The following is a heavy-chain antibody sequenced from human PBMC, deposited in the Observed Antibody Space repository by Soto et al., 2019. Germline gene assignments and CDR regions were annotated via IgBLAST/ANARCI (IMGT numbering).Heavy chain of an antibody. CDR1: GYTFTSYG. D-gene: IGHD3-3*01. CDR3: ARYDFWSGYPNYYYYYMDV. J-gene: IGHJ6*03. Sequence: GASVKVSCKASGYTFTSYGISWVRQAPGQGLEWMGWISAYNGNTNYAQKLQGRVTMTTDTSTSTAYMELRSLRSDDTAVYYCARYDFWSGYPNYYYYYMDVWGKGTTVTVSS. V-gene: IGHV1-18*01. CDR2: ISAYNGNT.